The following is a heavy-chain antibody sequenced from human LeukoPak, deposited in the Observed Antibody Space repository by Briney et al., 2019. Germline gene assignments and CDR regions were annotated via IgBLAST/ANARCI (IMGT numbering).Heavy chain of an antibody. D-gene: IGHD1-1*01. CDR1: GFTFSDYN. CDR2: VSYDGSYK. CDR3: ARAPGYGAAYYFDY. Sequence: GGSLRLSCAASGFTFSDYNMNWVRQSPGKGLEWVAVVSYDGSYKYYADSVKGRFTISRDNSKNTLYLQMNSLRAEDTAVYYCARAPGYGAAYYFDYWGQGTLVTVSS. J-gene: IGHJ4*02. V-gene: IGHV3-30*03.